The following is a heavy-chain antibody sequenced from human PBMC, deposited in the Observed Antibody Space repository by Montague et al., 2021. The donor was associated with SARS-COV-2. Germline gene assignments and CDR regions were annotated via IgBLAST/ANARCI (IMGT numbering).Heavy chain of an antibody. V-gene: IGHV3-53*01. D-gene: IGHD2-21*01. CDR2: IYSGGTT. Sequence: PLRLSCAASGFTVSSNYMSWVRQAPGKGLAWVSIIYSGGTTYYADSVKDRFTISRDNSKNSLYLQMNSLRAEDTDVYYCARGSSGGDFVIRSCMDVWGQGTTVTVSS. J-gene: IGHJ6*02. CDR1: GFTVSSNY. CDR3: ARGSSGGDFVIRSCMDV.